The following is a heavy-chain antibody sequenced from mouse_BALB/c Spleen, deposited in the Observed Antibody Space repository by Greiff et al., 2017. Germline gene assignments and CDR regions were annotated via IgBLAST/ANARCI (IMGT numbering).Heavy chain of an antibody. V-gene: IGHV5-6-5*01. CDR1: GFTFSSYA. Sequence: EVQGVESGGGLVKPGGSLKLSCAASGFTFSSYAMSWVRQTPEKRLEWVASISSGGSTYYPDSVKGRFTISRDNARNILYLQMSSLRSEDTAMYYCARGEGNYVVFDYWGQGTTLTVSS. CDR2: ISSGGST. CDR3: ARGEGNYVVFDY. D-gene: IGHD2-1*01. J-gene: IGHJ2*01.